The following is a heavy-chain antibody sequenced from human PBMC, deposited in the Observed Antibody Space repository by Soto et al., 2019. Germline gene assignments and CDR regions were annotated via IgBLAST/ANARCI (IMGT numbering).Heavy chain of an antibody. J-gene: IGHJ5*02. CDR2: ISYDGSNK. V-gene: IGHV3-30*04. CDR1: GFTFSSYA. Sequence: GGSLRLSCAASGFTFSSYAMHWVRQAPGKGLEWVAVISYDGSNKYYADSVKGRFTISRDNSKNTLYLQMNSLRAEDTAVYYCARVLNEGFNNWFDPWGQGTLVTVSS. CDR3: ARVLNEGFNNWFDP.